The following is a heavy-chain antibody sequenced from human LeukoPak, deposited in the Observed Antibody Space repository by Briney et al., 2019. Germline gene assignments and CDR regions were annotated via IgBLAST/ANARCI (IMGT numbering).Heavy chain of an antibody. D-gene: IGHD3-22*01. CDR3: ARESPCYDSSRYYLGHLLH. Sequence: SVKVLHKVSGGTFNSYAVSRVRQAPGQGLEWMGGIIPIFGTANYAQKFQGRVTITADESTSTAYMELSSLRSEDTAVYYCARESPCYDSSRYYLGHLLHWGQGTLVTVSS. V-gene: IGHV1-69*13. CDR2: IIPIFGTA. CDR1: GGTFNSYA. J-gene: IGHJ4*02.